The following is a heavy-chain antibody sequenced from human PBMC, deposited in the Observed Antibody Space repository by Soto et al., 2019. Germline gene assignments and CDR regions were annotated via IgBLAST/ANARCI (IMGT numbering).Heavy chain of an antibody. J-gene: IGHJ6*02. Sequence: GGSPRLSCAASGFTFSSYGMHWVRQAPGKGLEWVAVIWYDGSNKYYADSVKGRFTISRDNSKNTLYLQMNSLRAEDTAVYYCARGRSAGYYYYYGMDVWGQGTTVTVSS. CDR3: ARGRSAGYYYYYGMDV. CDR1: GFTFSSYG. V-gene: IGHV3-33*01. D-gene: IGHD1-1*01. CDR2: IWYDGSNK.